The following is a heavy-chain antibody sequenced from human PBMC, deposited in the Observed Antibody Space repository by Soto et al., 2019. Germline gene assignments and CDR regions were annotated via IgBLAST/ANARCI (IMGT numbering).Heavy chain of an antibody. CDR1: GCTFSSYA. Sequence: GASVKVSCKASGCTFSSYAISWVRQAPGQGLEWMGGIIPIFGTANYAQKFQGRVTITADESTSTAYMELSSLRSEDTAVYYCARGRTYYDILTGAYYYYGMDVWGQGTTVTVSS. D-gene: IGHD3-9*01. CDR2: IIPIFGTA. CDR3: ARGRTYYDILTGAYYYYGMDV. J-gene: IGHJ6*02. V-gene: IGHV1-69*13.